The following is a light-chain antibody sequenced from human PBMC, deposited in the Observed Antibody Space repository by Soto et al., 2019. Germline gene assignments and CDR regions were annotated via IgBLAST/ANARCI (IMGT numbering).Light chain of an antibody. CDR2: GDS. J-gene: IGLJ3*02. CDR3: QSYDSSLTGV. V-gene: IGLV1-40*01. CDR1: STDIGAGYG. Sequence: QPVLTQPPSVSGAPGQRVTISCTGSSTDIGAGYGVHWYQQLPGTAPKLLIYGDSNRPSGVPDRFAGSKSGTSASLAITGLQAEDEADYYCQSYDSSLTGVFGGGTQLTVL.